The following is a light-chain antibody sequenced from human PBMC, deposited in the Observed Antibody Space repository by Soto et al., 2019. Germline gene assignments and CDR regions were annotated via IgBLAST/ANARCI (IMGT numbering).Light chain of an antibody. CDR2: GAS. CDR1: QSVSSNY. J-gene: IGKJ1*01. Sequence: EFVLTQSPGTLSSSPGERATLSCRASQSVSSNYLAWYQQTPGQAPRLLIYGASSRATGIPDRFSGSGSGTDFTLTISRLEPEDVAVYYYQQYGSSPWTFGQGTKVEIK. CDR3: QQYGSSPWT. V-gene: IGKV3-20*01.